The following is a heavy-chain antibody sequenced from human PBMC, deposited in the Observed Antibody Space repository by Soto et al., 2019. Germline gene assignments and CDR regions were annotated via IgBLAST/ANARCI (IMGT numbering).Heavy chain of an antibody. CDR1: VFTFSNAW. J-gene: IGHJ3*02. CDR3: TTDLVDYGGNSRKADAFDI. V-gene: IGHV3-15*01. D-gene: IGHD4-17*01. Sequence: GGSLRLSCASSVFTFSNAWMSCVRHSPGKWLEWVGRIKSKTDGGTTDYAAPVKGRFTISRDDSKNTLYLQMNSLKTEDTAVYYCTTDLVDYGGNSRKADAFDILGQGTLVSGSS. CDR2: IKSKTDGGTT.